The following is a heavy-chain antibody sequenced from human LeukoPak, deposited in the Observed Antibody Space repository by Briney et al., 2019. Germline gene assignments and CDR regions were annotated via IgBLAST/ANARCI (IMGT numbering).Heavy chain of an antibody. V-gene: IGHV3-21*01. CDR1: GFTFNSYS. D-gene: IGHD3-3*01. CDR2: ISSSSSSI. Sequence: GGSLRLSCAASGFTFNSYSMNWVRQAPGKGLEWVSSISSSSSSIYYADSVKGRFTISRDNAKNSLYLQMNSLRAEDTAVYYCARDFGTYYDFRSGYYEFSGFDPWGQGTLVTVSS. CDR3: ARDFGTYYDFRSGYYEFSGFDP. J-gene: IGHJ5*02.